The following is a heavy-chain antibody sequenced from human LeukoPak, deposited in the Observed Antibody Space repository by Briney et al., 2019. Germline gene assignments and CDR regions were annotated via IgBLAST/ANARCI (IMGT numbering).Heavy chain of an antibody. D-gene: IGHD3-3*01. CDR1: GGSISSGGSY. V-gene: IGHV4-31*03. CDR2: IYYSGST. J-gene: IGHJ4*02. CDR3: ARTSFWSGYYPDFDYFDY. Sequence: SETLSLTCTVSGGSISSGGSYWSWIRQHPGKGLEWIGYIYYSGSTYYNPSLKSRVTISVDTSKNQFSLKLSSVTAADTAVYYCARTSFWSGYYPDFDYFDYWGQGTLVTVSS.